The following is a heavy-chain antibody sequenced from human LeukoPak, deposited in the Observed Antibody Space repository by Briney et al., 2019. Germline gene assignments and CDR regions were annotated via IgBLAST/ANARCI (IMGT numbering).Heavy chain of an antibody. J-gene: IGHJ4*02. CDR1: GFTFANAW. D-gene: IGHD3-10*01. CDR3: ATVVWFGELLGY. V-gene: IGHV3-15*01. Sequence: GGSLRLSCAASGFTFANAWMSWVRQAPGKGLEWVGRIQSKIDGGSTDYAAPVKGRFTISRDDSKNTVFLQMNSLKTEDTAVYYCATVVWFGELLGYWGQGVQVTVSS. CDR2: IQSKIDGGST.